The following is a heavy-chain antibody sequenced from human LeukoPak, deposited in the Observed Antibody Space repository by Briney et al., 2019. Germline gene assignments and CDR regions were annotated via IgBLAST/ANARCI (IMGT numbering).Heavy chain of an antibody. CDR3: ARAHPGDYSDFQFDY. J-gene: IGHJ4*02. Sequence: GGSLRLSCAASDFTFSSYGMHWVRQAPGKGLEWVTFIRYDGSTQYYINSVKGRFTISRDNAKNSLYLQMNSLRAEDTAVYYCARAHPGDYSDFQFDYWGQGTLVTVSS. D-gene: IGHD4-11*01. CDR2: IRYDGSTQ. CDR1: DFTFSSYG. V-gene: IGHV3-30*02.